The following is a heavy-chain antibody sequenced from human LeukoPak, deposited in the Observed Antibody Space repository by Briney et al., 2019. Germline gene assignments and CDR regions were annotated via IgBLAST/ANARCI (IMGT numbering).Heavy chain of an antibody. J-gene: IGHJ4*02. CDR1: GFTVSSNY. Sequence: GGSLRLSCAASGFTVSSNYMSWVRQAPGKGLEWVSAISGSGGSTYYADSVKGRFTISRDNSKNTLYLQMNSLRAEDTAVYYCAKGGQLRGNYFDYWGQGTLVTVSS. CDR2: ISGSGGST. V-gene: IGHV3-23*01. D-gene: IGHD2-2*01. CDR3: AKGGQLRGNYFDY.